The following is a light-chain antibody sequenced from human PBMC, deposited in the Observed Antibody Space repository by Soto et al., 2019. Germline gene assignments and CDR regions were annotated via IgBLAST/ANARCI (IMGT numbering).Light chain of an antibody. CDR3: QQCLDWPLT. Sequence: EIVLTQSPATLSLSPGERATLSCRASRSVTTYLAWYQQKPGQAPRLLIYDASNMATGIPARFSGSGSGTDFTLTISSLEPEDFAVYYCQQCLDWPLTFGGGTKVEIK. CDR1: RSVTTY. J-gene: IGKJ4*01. V-gene: IGKV3-11*01. CDR2: DAS.